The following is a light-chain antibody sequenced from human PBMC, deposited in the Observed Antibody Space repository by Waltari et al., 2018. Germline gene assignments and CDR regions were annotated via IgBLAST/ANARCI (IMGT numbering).Light chain of an antibody. CDR2: GNT. CDR3: QSYDSSLIGAV. Sequence: QSVLTQPPSVSGAPGQRVTISFPGSISNIGEGHDVPWYQHLPEAAPKLLIYGNTIRTSGVPDRCSGSKSGTSASLAITGLQAEDEADYYCQSYDSSLIGAVFGGGTKLTVL. V-gene: IGLV1-40*01. CDR1: ISNIGEGHD. J-gene: IGLJ3*02.